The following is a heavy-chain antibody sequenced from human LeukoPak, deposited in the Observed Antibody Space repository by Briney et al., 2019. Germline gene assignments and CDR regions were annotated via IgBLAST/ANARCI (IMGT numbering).Heavy chain of an antibody. D-gene: IGHD1-26*01. J-gene: IGHJ5*02. CDR3: VTVGMTSIWSYLRFDP. CDR2: ISGSGGST. CDR1: GFSFSSFA. Sequence: PGGSLRLSCAASGFSFSSFAMGWVRQAPGKGLEWVSGISGSGGSTFYAGSVRGRFTISRDNSKNTLYLQMNSLRAEDTGVYYCVTVGMTSIWSYLRFDPRGQGTLVSVSS. V-gene: IGHV3-23*01.